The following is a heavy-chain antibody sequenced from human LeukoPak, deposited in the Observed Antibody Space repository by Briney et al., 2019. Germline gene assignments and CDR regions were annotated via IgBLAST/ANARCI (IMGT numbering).Heavy chain of an antibody. J-gene: IGHJ5*02. CDR3: ARDTTMITYWFDP. V-gene: IGHV1-2*02. CDR1: GYTFTGYY. Sequence: GASVNVSCKASGYTFTGYYMHWVRQAPGQGLEWMGWINPNSGGTNYAQKVQGRVPMTRDTSVSTAYMELNRLRSDDTGVYYCARDTTMITYWFDPWGQGTLVTVSS. CDR2: INPNSGGT. D-gene: IGHD5-18*01.